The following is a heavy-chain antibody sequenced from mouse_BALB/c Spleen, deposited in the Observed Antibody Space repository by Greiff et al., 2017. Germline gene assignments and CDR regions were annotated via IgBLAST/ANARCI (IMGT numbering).Heavy chain of an antibody. CDR1: GFSLSRYC. J-gene: IGHJ2*01. CDR3: ASQLRD. D-gene: IGHD4-1*02. Sequence: VQLVESGPGLVAPSQSLSITCTVSGFSLSRYCVHWVRQHPGKGLEWLGMRWGGGSTDYNSALKSGQSISKDNSKSQVFLKMNSLQTDDTAMYYCASQLRDWGQGTTLTVSS. CDR2: RWGGGST. V-gene: IGHV2-6-4*01.